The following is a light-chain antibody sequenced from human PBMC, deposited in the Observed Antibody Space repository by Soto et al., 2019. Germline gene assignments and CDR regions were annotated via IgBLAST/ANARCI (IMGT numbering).Light chain of an antibody. CDR2: EVT. V-gene: IGLV2-8*01. Sequence: QSALTQPPSASGSPGQSVTISCSGTSSDVGSYNYVSRYQQHPGKAPRLLIYEVTQRPSGVPDRFSGSKSVNTASLTISGLQSEDEAEYYCSSYAGSKTRGYVFGTGTKVTVL. CDR3: SSYAGSKTRGYV. CDR1: SSDVGSYNY. J-gene: IGLJ1*01.